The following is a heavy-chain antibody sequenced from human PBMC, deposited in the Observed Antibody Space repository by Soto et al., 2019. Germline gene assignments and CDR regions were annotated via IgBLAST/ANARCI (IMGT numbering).Heavy chain of an antibody. D-gene: IGHD1-26*01. V-gene: IGHV1-46*01. CDR3: ATHREGATYYFDY. Sequence: QVQLVQSGAEVKKPGSSVKLSCKASGYNFIAYYIYWVRQAPGQGPEWMGMINPSSGATNYAQKFQGRVTVTRDTSTSTAYLELSSLRSEDAAVYYCATHREGATYYFDYWGQGTLLTVSS. CDR2: INPSSGAT. CDR1: GYNFIAYY. J-gene: IGHJ4*02.